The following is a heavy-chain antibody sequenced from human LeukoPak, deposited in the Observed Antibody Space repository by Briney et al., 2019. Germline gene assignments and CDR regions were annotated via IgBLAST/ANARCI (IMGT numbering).Heavy chain of an antibody. CDR2: IKQDGSEK. CDR1: GFTFSSYW. D-gene: IGHD4-17*01. CDR3: ARDGDYGDYPDMDV. J-gene: IGHJ6*02. Sequence: GGSLRLSCAASGFTFSSYWMSWVRQAPGKGLEWVANIKQDGSEKYYVDSVKGRFTISRDNAKNSLYLQMNSLRAEDTAVYYCARDGDYGDYPDMDVWGQGTTVTVSS. V-gene: IGHV3-7*01.